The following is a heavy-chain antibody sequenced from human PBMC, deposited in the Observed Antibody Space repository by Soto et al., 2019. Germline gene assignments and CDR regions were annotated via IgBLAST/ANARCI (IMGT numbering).Heavy chain of an antibody. CDR2: ISSDGTNK. V-gene: IGHV3-30*18. J-gene: IGHJ4*02. CDR1: GFTFASYG. D-gene: IGHD6-19*01. Sequence: QVQLVESGGGVVQPGRSLRLSCAASGFTFASYGMHWVRQAPGKGLEWVAVISSDGTNKYYADSVKGRFTISRDNSKNTPYLQMNSLRADDTAVYYSAKGHSSGWYSFDYWGQGTLVTVSS. CDR3: AKGHSSGWYSFDY.